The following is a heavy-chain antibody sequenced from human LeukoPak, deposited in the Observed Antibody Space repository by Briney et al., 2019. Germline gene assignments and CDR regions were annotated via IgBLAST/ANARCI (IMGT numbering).Heavy chain of an antibody. D-gene: IGHD5-12*01. CDR2: IRYDGSDK. V-gene: IGHV3-30*02. J-gene: IGHJ6*03. Sequence: LSCAASGFTFSIYGMHWVRQAPGKGLEWVAFIRYDGSDKYYAESVRGRFTISRDNSRNTLYLQMNSLTVEDTAVYYCAKDNGYRGNDYIHYMDVWGKGTTVTVSS. CDR3: AKDNGYRGNDYIHYMDV. CDR1: GFTFSIYG.